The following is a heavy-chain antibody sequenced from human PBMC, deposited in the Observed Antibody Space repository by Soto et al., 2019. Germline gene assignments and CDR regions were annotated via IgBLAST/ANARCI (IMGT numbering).Heavy chain of an antibody. V-gene: IGHV1-8*01. J-gene: IGHJ4*02. D-gene: IGHD6-6*01. CDR3: ARVKRFIAARPIDY. Sequence: ASVKVSCKASGYTFTSYDINWVRQATGQGLEWMGWMNPNSGNTGYAQKFQGRVTMTRNTSISTAYMELSSLRSEDTAVYYCARVKRFIAARPIDYWGQGTLVTVSS. CDR1: GYTFTSYD. CDR2: MNPNSGNT.